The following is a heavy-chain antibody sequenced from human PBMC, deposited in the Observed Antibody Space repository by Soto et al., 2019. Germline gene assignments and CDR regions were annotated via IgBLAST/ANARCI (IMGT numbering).Heavy chain of an antibody. CDR2: IYPGDSDT. D-gene: IGHD2-2*01. V-gene: IGHV5-51*01. Sequence: LGESLKISCKGSGYSFTSYWIGWVRQMPGKGLEWMGIIYPGDSDTRYSPSFQGRVTISADKSISTAYLQWSSLKALDTAMYYCARRGVREYQLLSRGDWFDPWGQGTLVTVSS. CDR1: GYSFTSYW. CDR3: ARRGVREYQLLSRGDWFDP. J-gene: IGHJ5*02.